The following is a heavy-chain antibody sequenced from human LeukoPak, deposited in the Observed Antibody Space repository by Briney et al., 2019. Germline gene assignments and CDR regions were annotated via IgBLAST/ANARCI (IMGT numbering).Heavy chain of an antibody. D-gene: IGHD6-13*01. Sequence: SETLSLTCTVSGGSISSSSYYWGWIRQPPGKGLEWIGSIYYSGSTYYNPSLKSRVTISLDTSKNQFSLKLSSVTAADTAVYYCARRVQQLSHYYYMDVWGKGTTVAVSS. V-gene: IGHV4-39*01. CDR3: ARRVQQLSHYYYMDV. CDR2: IYYSGST. J-gene: IGHJ6*03. CDR1: GGSISSSSYY.